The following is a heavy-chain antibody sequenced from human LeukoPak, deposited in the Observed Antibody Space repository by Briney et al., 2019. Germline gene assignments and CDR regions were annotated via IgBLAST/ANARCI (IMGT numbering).Heavy chain of an antibody. J-gene: IGHJ4*02. CDR2: ISAYNGNR. V-gene: IGHV1-18*01. Sequence: ASVTLSCKASGYTFTNSGISWVRQAPGQGPEWMGWISAYNGNRNYEHKFKGRVTMTTDTSTSTAYMELRSLRSDDTAVYYCARDPGRGSYQYYFDYWGQGTLDPVSS. CDR3: ARDPGRGSYQYYFDY. D-gene: IGHD1-26*01. CDR1: GYTFTNSG.